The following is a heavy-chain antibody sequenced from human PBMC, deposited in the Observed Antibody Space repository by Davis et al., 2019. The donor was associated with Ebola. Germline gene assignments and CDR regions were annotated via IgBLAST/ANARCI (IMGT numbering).Heavy chain of an antibody. CDR1: GFTFSTYS. V-gene: IGHV3-21*01. Sequence: PAGSLRLSCTASGFTFSTYSMNWVRQAPGKGLEWVSSISSRSYSIYYADSVKGRFTISRDNAKNSLYLQMNNLRAEDTAVYFCARSNVWGKGTTVTVSS. CDR2: ISSRSYSI. CDR3: ARSNV. J-gene: IGHJ6*04.